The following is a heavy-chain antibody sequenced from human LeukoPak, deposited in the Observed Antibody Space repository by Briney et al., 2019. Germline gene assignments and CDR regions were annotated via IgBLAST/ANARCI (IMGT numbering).Heavy chain of an antibody. J-gene: IGHJ4*02. CDR3: AADGTYDSSGYYEDY. D-gene: IGHD3-22*01. CDR1: GGTFSSYA. Sequence: GASVKVSCKASGGTFSSYAISWVRQARGQRLEWIGWIVVGSGNTNYAQKFQERVTITRDMSTSTAYMELSSLRSEDTAVYYCAADGTYDSSGYYEDYWGQGTLVTVSS. CDR2: IVVGSGNT. V-gene: IGHV1-58*02.